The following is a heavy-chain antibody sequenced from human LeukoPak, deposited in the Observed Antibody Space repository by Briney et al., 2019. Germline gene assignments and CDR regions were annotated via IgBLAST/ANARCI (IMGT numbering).Heavy chain of an antibody. J-gene: IGHJ4*02. CDR3: ASRIMTFGVFHY. CDR1: GGSISSYY. CDR2: IYNSGST. V-gene: IGHV4-59*01. Sequence: SETLSLTCTVSGGSISSYYWSWIRQPPGKGLEWIGYIYNSGSTNYNPSLKSRVTISVDTSKNQLSLKLSSVTAADTAVYYCASRIMTFGVFHYWGQGTLVTVSS. D-gene: IGHD3/OR15-3a*01.